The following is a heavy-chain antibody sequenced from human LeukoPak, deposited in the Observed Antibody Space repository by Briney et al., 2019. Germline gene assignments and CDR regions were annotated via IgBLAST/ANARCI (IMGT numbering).Heavy chain of an antibody. J-gene: IGHJ6*03. D-gene: IGHD3-3*01. V-gene: IGHV3-15*01. Sequence: PGGSLRLSCAASGFTFSNAWMSWVRQAPGKGLEWVGRIKSKTDGGTTDYAAPVKGRFTISRDDSKNTLYLQMNSLRAEDTAVYYCARVGFGVVGYYYMDVWGKGTTVTVSS. CDR1: GFTFSNAW. CDR2: IKSKTDGGTT. CDR3: ARVGFGVVGYYYMDV.